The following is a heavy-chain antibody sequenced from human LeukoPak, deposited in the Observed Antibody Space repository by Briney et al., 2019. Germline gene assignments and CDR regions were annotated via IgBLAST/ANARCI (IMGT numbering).Heavy chain of an antibody. V-gene: IGHV3-48*02. J-gene: IGHJ4*02. CDR1: GFTFSDYA. D-gene: IGHD4-23*01. CDR2: ISTGSSTT. Sequence: GGSLRLSRAASGFTFSDYAMTWVRQAPGKGLEWVSYISTGSSTTYYADSVKVRFTISRDNVENSLHLQMNSLRDEDTAVYYCARVAAGYSVNYFDYWGQGTLVTVSS. CDR3: ARVAAGYSVNYFDY.